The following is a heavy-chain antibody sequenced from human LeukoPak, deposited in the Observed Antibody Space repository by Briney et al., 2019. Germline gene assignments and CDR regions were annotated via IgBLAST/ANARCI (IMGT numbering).Heavy chain of an antibody. Sequence: GGSLRLSCAASGFTFSSYEMNWVRQAPGKGLEWVSYISSSGSTIYYADSVKGRFTISRDNSKNTLYLQMNSLRAEDTAVYYCARDLFGEPHSYSGYWGQGTLVTVSS. V-gene: IGHV3-48*03. CDR3: ARDLFGEPHSYSGY. D-gene: IGHD3-10*01. CDR1: GFTFSSYE. J-gene: IGHJ4*02. CDR2: ISSSGSTI.